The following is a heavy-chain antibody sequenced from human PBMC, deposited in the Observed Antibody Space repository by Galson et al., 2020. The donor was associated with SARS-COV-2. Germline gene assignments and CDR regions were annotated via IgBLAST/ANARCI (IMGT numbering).Heavy chain of an antibody. CDR3: ASWTYLCYGLDV. D-gene: IGHD1-7*01. CDR2: IYHSGST. V-gene: IGHV4-31*03. J-gene: IGHJ6*02. CDR1: GGSVSSGTYY. Sequence: SETMSLTCTVPGGSVSSGTYYWSWIRQHPGKGLEWIGHIYHSGSTYYNPSLKSRVTISVDTSKDQFSLRLTSVTAADTAVYYCASWTYLCYGLDVWGQGTTVTVSS.